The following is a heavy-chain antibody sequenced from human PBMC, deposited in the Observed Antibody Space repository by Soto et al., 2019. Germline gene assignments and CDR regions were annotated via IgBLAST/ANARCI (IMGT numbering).Heavy chain of an antibody. CDR1: GFRFSTYN. D-gene: IGHD2-15*01. Sequence: PGGSLRLSCAASGFRFSTYNMDWFRQAPGKGPEWIAHISTTSFTIYYADSVKGRFTISRDNDRNSLYLEMNSLRDEDTAVYYCARDRCYDGTCYSASDSWGQGTLVTVSS. CDR3: ARDRCYDGTCYSASDS. J-gene: IGHJ5*01. V-gene: IGHV3-48*02. CDR2: ISTTSFTI.